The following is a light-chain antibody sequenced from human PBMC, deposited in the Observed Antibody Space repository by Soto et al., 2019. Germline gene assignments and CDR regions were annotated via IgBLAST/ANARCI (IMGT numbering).Light chain of an antibody. CDR2: GAS. V-gene: IGKV3-11*01. CDR3: QQFSSYPLT. CDR1: QSISTY. J-gene: IGKJ4*01. Sequence: EIVLTQSPATLSLSPGESATLSCRASQSISTYLAWYQQKPGQAPRLLIYGASTRATGIPARFSGSGSGTDFTLTISRLEPEDFAVYYCQQFSSYPLTFGGGTKVDIK.